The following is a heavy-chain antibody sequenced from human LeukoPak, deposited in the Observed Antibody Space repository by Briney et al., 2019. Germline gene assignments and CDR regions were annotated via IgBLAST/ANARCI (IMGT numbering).Heavy chain of an antibody. D-gene: IGHD4/OR15-4a*01. CDR2: ISYDGSNK. Sequence: GRSLRLSCAASGFTFSSYGMHWVRQAPGKGLEWVAVISYDGSNKYYADSVKGRFTISRDNSKNTLYLQMNSLRAEDTAVYYCVSTIFDYWGQGTLVIVSS. CDR1: GFTFSSYG. V-gene: IGHV3-30*03. J-gene: IGHJ4*02. CDR3: VSTIFDY.